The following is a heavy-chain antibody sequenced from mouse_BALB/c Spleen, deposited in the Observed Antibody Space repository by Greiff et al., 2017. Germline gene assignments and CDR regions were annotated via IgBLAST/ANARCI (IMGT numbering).Heavy chain of an antibody. Sequence: QVQLKQSGAELARPGASVKMSCKASGYTFTSYTTHWVKQRPGQGLEWIGYINPSSGYTNYNQKFKDKATLTADKSSSTAYMQLSSLTSEDSAVYYCARSNSPYYAMDYWGQGTSVTVSS. D-gene: IGHD4-1*02. CDR1: GYTFTSYT. CDR3: ARSNSPYYAMDY. CDR2: INPSSGYT. V-gene: IGHV1-4*01. J-gene: IGHJ4*01.